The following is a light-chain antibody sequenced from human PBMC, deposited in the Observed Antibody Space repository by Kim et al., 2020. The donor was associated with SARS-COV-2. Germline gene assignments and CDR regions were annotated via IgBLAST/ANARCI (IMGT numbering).Light chain of an antibody. J-gene: IGLJ3*02. CDR2: LNSDGSH. V-gene: IGLV4-69*01. CDR3: QTWGTGIRL. Sequence: QPVLTQSPSASVSLGASVKLTCTLSSGHSSYAIAWHQQQPEKGPRYLMKLNSDGSHSKGDGIPDRFSGSSSGAERYLTISSPQSEDEADYYCQTWGTGIRLFGGGTQLTVL. CDR1: SGHSSYA.